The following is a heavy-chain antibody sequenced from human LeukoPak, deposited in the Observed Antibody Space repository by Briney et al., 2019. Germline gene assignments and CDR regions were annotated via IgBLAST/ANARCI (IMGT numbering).Heavy chain of an antibody. CDR3: ARELRHSYGYIDY. D-gene: IGHD5-18*01. V-gene: IGHV1-69*04. CDR1: GGTFSSYA. CDR2: IIPILGIA. Sequence: SVKVSCKASGGTFSSYAISWVRQAPGQGLEWMGRIIPILGIANYAQKFQGRVTITADKSTSTAYMELTSLRSEDTAVYYCARELRHSYGYIDYWGQGTLVTVSS. J-gene: IGHJ4*02.